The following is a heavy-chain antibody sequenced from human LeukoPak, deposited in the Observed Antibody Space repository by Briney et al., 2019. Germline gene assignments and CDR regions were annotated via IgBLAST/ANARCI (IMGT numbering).Heavy chain of an antibody. D-gene: IGHD3-10*01. Sequence: KPGRSLRLSCAASGFMFSNYGMHWVRQAPGKGLEWVAVIWHDGSNKYYSDSVKGRFTISRDNSKSTVYLQMNSLRADDTAVYFCARTSLRYFGSGSYSLDVFDIWGQGTMVTVSS. CDR2: IWHDGSNK. V-gene: IGHV3-33*01. J-gene: IGHJ3*02. CDR1: GFMFSNYG. CDR3: ARTSLRYFGSGSYSLDVFDI.